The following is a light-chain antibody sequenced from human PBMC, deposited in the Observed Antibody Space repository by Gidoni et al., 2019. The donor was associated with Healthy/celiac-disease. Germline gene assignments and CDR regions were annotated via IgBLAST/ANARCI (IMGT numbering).Light chain of an antibody. CDR3: QQSYSTLWT. V-gene: IGKV1-39*01. J-gene: IGKJ1*01. CDR2: AAS. CDR1: QSISSY. Sequence: DIQMTQSPSSLSASVGDRVTITCRASQSISSYLNWYQQKPGKAPKLLIYAASRLQSGVPSRFSGSGSGTDFTLTISSLQTEDCATYYCQQSYSTLWTFGQGTKVEIK.